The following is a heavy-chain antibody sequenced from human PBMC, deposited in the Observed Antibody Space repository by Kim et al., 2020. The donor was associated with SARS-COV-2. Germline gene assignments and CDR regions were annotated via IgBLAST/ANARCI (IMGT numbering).Heavy chain of an antibody. V-gene: IGHV4-39*07. CDR3: ARRGGEGIAAAGEREYFDY. CDR2: IYYSGST. Sequence: SETLSLTCTVSGGSISSSSYYWGWIRQPPGKGLEWIGSIYYSGSTYYNPSLKSRVTISVDTSKNQFSLKLSSVTAADTAVYYCARRGGEGIAAAGEREYFDYWGQGTLVTVSS. J-gene: IGHJ4*02. CDR1: GGSISSSSYY. D-gene: IGHD6-13*01.